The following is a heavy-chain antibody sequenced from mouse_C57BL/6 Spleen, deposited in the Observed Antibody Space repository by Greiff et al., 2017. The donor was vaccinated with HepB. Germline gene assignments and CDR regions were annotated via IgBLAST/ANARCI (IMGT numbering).Heavy chain of an antibody. CDR1: GYTFTDYY. V-gene: IGHV1-26*01. CDR2: INPNNGGT. J-gene: IGHJ4*01. CDR3: AWYYYGSSYAMDY. Sequence: EVQLQQSGPELVKPGASVKISCKASGYTFTDYYMNWVKQSHGKSLEWIGDINPNNGGTSYNQKFKGKATLTVDKSSSTAYMELRSLTSEDSAVYYCAWYYYGSSYAMDYWGQGTSVTVSS. D-gene: IGHD1-1*01.